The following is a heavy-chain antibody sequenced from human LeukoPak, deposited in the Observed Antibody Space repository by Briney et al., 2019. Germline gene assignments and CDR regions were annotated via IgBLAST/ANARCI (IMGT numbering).Heavy chain of an antibody. CDR1: GFTVSSKS. CDR2: IFSST. CDR3: ARRAGAYSHPYDY. J-gene: IGHJ4*02. V-gene: IGHV3-53*01. D-gene: IGHD4/OR15-4a*01. Sequence: GGSLRLSCTVSGFTVSSKSMSWVRQAPGKGLEWVSFIFSSTHYSDSVKGRFTISRDNSKNTLYLQMNSLRAEDTAVYYCARRAGAYSHPYDYWGQGTLVTVSS.